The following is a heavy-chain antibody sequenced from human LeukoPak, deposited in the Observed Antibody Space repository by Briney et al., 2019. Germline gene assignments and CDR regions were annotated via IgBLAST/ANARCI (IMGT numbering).Heavy chain of an antibody. CDR2: IYYSGST. CDR1: GGSISSYY. V-gene: IGHV4-59*01. J-gene: IGHJ6*03. CDR3: ARETGEQQLVPAGDYYYYMDV. Sequence: PSETLSLTCTVSGGSISSYYWSWIRQPPGKGLEWIGYIYYSGSTNYNPSLKSRVTISVDTSKNQFSLKLSSVTAADTAVYYCARETGEQQLVPAGDYYYYMDVWGKGTTVTVSS. D-gene: IGHD6-13*01.